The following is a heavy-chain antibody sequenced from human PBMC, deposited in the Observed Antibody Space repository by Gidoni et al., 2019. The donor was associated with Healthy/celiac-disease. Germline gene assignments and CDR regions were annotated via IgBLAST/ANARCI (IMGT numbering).Heavy chain of an antibody. Sequence: ESGPGLVKPSETLSLTCTVSGGSISSSSYYWGWIRQPPGKGLEWIGSIYYSGSTYYNPSLKSRVTISVDTSKNQFSLKLSSVTAADTAVYYCARHEQDDYVWGSYRYTDAFDIWGQGTMVTVSS. D-gene: IGHD3-16*02. CDR1: GGSISSSSYY. CDR3: ARHEQDDYVWGSYRYTDAFDI. CDR2: IYYSGST. V-gene: IGHV4-39*01. J-gene: IGHJ3*02.